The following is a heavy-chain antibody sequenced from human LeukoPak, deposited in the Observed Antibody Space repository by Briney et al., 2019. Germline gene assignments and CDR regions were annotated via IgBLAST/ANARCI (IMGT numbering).Heavy chain of an antibody. V-gene: IGHV3-7*01. CDR2: IKKDGSEK. D-gene: IGHD2-2*01. CDR1: GFTFSSDW. J-gene: IGHJ4*02. CDR3: AREGRIVVVPSQ. Sequence: PGGSLRLSCAASGFTFSSDWMSWVRQAPGKGLEWVANIKKDGSEKNYVDSVKGRFTISRDNAKNSLYLQMNSLRAEDTAVYYCAREGRIVVVPSQWGQGTLVTVSS.